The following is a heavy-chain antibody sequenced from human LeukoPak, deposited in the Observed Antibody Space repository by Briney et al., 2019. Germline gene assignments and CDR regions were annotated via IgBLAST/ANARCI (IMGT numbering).Heavy chain of an antibody. J-gene: IGHJ4*02. CDR3: ARMSYYGLGSND. CDR2: IDWDDDK. CDR1: GFSLSTSGMC. V-gene: IGHV2-70*11. D-gene: IGHD3-10*01. Sequence: SGPALFKPTQTLTLTCTFSGFSLSTSGMCVSWIRQPPVKALEWLARIDWDDDKYYSTSLKTRLTISKDTSKNQVVLTMTNMDPVDTATYYCARMSYYGLGSNDWGQGTLVTVSS.